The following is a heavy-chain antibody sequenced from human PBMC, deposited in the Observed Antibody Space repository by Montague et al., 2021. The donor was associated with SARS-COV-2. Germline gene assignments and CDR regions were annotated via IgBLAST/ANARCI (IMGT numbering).Heavy chain of an antibody. Sequence: TLSLTCAVSRGSFSNYYWTWIRQSPGKGLEWIGEINQGGAPNYTPSLKSRVTISLGTSKKQISLKLNSVSVADTAVFFCARGRPVQGSFRHFDSISSGALDIWAQGSLVIVSS. CDR2: INQGGAP. CDR1: RGSFSNYY. J-gene: IGHJ3*02. V-gene: IGHV4-34*01. D-gene: IGHD3-9*01. CDR3: ARGRPVQGSFRHFDSISSGALDI.